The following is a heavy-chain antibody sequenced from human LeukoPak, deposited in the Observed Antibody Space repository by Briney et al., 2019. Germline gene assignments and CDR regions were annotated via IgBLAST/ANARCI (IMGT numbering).Heavy chain of an antibody. V-gene: IGHV1-69*04. D-gene: IGHD3-3*01. J-gene: IGHJ4*02. Sequence: ASVKVSCKASGGTFSSYAISWVRQAPGQGLEWMGRIIPILGIANYAQKFQGRVTITADKSTSTAYMELSSLRSEDTAVYYCARALTIFGAFDYWGQGTLVTVSS. CDR2: IIPILGIA. CDR1: GGTFSSYA. CDR3: ARALTIFGAFDY.